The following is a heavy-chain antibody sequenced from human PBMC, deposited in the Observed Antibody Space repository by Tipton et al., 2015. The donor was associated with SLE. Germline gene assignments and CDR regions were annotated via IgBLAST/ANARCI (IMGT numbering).Heavy chain of an antibody. Sequence: LRLSCAASGFTFSSYAMSWVRQAPGKGLEWIGEINHSGSTNYNPSLKSRVTISVDTSKNQFSLKLSSVTAADTAVYYCARRPPFIAAHDYWGQGTLVTVSS. CDR1: GFTFSSYA. CDR2: INHSGST. J-gene: IGHJ4*02. V-gene: IGHV4-34*01. D-gene: IGHD6-6*01. CDR3: ARRPPFIAAHDY.